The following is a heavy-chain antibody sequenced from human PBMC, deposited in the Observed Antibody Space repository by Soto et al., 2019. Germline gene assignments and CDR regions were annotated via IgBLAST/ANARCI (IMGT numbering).Heavy chain of an antibody. V-gene: IGHV1-18*01. CDR1: GYTFTTYG. Sequence: RASVKVSCKASGYTFTTYGITWVRQAPGQGLEWMGWISAYNGNTNYAQKLQGRVTMTTDTSTSTAYMDLRSLRSDDTAVYYCARFVSRGGSYYSFDYWGQGTQVTVSS. D-gene: IGHD1-26*01. J-gene: IGHJ4*02. CDR2: ISAYNGNT. CDR3: ARFVSRGGSYYSFDY.